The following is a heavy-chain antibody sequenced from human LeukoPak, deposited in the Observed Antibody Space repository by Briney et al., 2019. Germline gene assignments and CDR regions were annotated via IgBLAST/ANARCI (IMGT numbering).Heavy chain of an antibody. V-gene: IGHV4-38-2*02. CDR3: ARAEIYWYFDL. CDR2: IYHSGST. D-gene: IGHD1-14*01. J-gene: IGHJ2*01. CDR1: GYSISSGNN. Sequence: SETLSLTCTVSGYSISSGNNWGWIGQPPGRGLEWIGSIYHSGSTYYNPSLKSRVTISVDTSKNQFSLKLSSVTAADTAVYYCARAEIYWYFDLWGRGTLVTVSS.